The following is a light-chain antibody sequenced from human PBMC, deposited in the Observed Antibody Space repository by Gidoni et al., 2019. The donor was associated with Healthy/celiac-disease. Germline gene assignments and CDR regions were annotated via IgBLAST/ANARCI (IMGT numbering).Light chain of an antibody. CDR3: QQRNNWPAAT. J-gene: IGKJ4*01. CDR2: DAA. V-gene: IGKV3-11*01. Sequence: ELVLTQSPATLSLSPGERATLSCRASQRVSSYLAWYQQKPGQAPRLLIYDAANRATGIPARFSGSGSGTDFTLTISSIEPEDFAVYYCQQRNNWPAATCGGGTKVEIK. CDR1: QRVSSY.